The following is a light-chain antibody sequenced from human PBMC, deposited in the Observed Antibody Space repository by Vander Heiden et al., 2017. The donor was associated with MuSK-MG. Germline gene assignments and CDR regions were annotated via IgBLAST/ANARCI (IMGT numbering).Light chain of an antibody. CDR1: QSLLHSTGHNY. V-gene: IGKV2-28*01. CDR2: RGS. Sequence: DIVMTQSPLSLSVTPGEPASISCRSSQSLLHSTGHNYLDWYLQKPGQSPQLLIYRGSKRAYGVPDRFSGSKSGTDFTLKSSRGEAEDVGVYYGRQGLQLVTFGGGTTVEIK. J-gene: IGKJ4*01. CDR3: RQGLQLVT.